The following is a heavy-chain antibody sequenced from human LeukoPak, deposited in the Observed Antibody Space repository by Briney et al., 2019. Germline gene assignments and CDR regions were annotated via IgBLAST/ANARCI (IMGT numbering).Heavy chain of an antibody. Sequence: GASVKVSCKASGYTFTGYYIHWVRRAPGQGPEWMGWIYPHSGGTNYAQKFQGRVSMTRDTSISTAYMELSRLRSDDTAVYYCARDQVDAGSYFAFFDYWGQGTLVTVSS. J-gene: IGHJ4*02. V-gene: IGHV1-2*02. D-gene: IGHD1-26*01. CDR1: GYTFTGYY. CDR2: IYPHSGGT. CDR3: ARDQVDAGSYFAFFDY.